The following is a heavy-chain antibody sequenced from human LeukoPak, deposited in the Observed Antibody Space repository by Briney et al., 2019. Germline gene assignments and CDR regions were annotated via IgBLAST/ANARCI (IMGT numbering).Heavy chain of an antibody. J-gene: IGHJ3*02. CDR1: GFTFSSYA. CDR3: AKQLSSGYYRRDAFDI. V-gene: IGHV3-23*01. CDR2: ISGSGGST. D-gene: IGHD3-22*01. Sequence: GGSLKLSCAASGFTFSSYAMSWVRQAPGKGLEWVSAISGSGGSTYYADSVKGRFIISRDNSKNTLYLQMNSLRAEDTAVYYCAKQLSSGYYRRDAFDIWGQGTMVTVSS.